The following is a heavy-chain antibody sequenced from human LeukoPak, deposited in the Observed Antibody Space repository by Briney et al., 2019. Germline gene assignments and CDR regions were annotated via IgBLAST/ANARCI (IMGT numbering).Heavy chain of an antibody. J-gene: IGHJ4*02. Sequence: GGSLRLSCAASGFTFSNYWMHWVRQAPGKGLEWVAVISYDGSNKYYADSVKGRFTISRDNSKNTLYLQMNSLRAEDTAVYYCAKEGSPYLASWLLSANPIDYWGQGTLVTVSS. CDR1: GFTFSNYW. CDR2: ISYDGSNK. V-gene: IGHV3-30*18. CDR3: AKEGSPYLASWLLSANPIDY. D-gene: IGHD3-3*01.